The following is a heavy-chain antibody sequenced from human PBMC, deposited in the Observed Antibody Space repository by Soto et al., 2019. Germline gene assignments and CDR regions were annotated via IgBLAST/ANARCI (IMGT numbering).Heavy chain of an antibody. CDR1: GFTFSSYW. D-gene: IGHD1-7*01. Sequence: GGSLRLSCAASGFTFSSYWMHWVRQAPGKGLVWVSRINSDGSSTSYADSVKGRFTISRDNAKNTLYLQMNSLRAEDTAVYYCAREGVSWNYDLAFDYWGQGTLVTVSS. V-gene: IGHV3-74*01. J-gene: IGHJ4*02. CDR3: AREGVSWNYDLAFDY. CDR2: INSDGSST.